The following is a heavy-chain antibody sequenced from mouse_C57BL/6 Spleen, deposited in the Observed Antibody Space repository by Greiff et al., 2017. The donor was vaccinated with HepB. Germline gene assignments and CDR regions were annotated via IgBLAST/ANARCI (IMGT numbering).Heavy chain of an antibody. Sequence: VKLQESGAELARPGASVKLSCKASGYTFTSYGISWVKQRTGQGLEWIGEIYPRSGNTYYNEKFKGKATLTADKSSSTAYMELRSLTSEDSAVYFCAYYYGSSYYFDYWGQGTTLTVSS. CDR3: AYYYGSSYYFDY. J-gene: IGHJ2*01. V-gene: IGHV1-81*01. CDR2: IYPRSGNT. D-gene: IGHD1-1*01. CDR1: GYTFTSYG.